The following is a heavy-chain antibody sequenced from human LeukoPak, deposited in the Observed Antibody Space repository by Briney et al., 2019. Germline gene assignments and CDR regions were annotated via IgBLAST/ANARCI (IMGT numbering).Heavy chain of an antibody. Sequence: GGSLRLSCAASGFTFSSYSMNWVRQAPGKGREWVSSISSSSSYIYYADSVKGRFTISRDNAKNSLYLQMNSLRAEDTAVYYCARGAFDWLFYNWFDPWGQGTLVTVSS. V-gene: IGHV3-21*01. CDR2: ISSSSSYI. CDR3: ARGAFDWLFYNWFDP. J-gene: IGHJ5*02. CDR1: GFTFSSYS. D-gene: IGHD3-9*01.